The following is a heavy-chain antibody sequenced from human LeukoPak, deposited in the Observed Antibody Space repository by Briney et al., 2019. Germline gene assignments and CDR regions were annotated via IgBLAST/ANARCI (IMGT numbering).Heavy chain of an antibody. CDR1: DYSISSAYY. Sequence: SETLSLTCVVSDYSISSAYYWGWIRQPPGKGLEWIGSIHHSGSTYYNPSLKSRVTISVDTSKNQFSLKLSSVTAADTAVYYCARAPPFDPWGQGTLVTVSS. J-gene: IGHJ5*02. V-gene: IGHV4-38-2*01. CDR2: IHHSGST. CDR3: ARAPPFDP.